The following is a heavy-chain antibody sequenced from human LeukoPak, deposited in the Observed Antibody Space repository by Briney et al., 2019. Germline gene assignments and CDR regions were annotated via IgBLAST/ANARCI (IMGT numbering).Heavy chain of an antibody. V-gene: IGHV3-23*01. CDR2: ISGRGGNT. D-gene: IGHD5-12*01. J-gene: IGHJ4*02. CDR3: AKRGYSAYDPFDY. Sequence: GGSLRLSCAASGFTFSDYAMTWVRQAPGKGLQWVSAISGRGGNTYYADSVKGRFTISRDNSKNTLYLRMNSPRAEDTAVYFCAKRGYSAYDPFDYWGQGTLVTVSS. CDR1: GFTFSDYA.